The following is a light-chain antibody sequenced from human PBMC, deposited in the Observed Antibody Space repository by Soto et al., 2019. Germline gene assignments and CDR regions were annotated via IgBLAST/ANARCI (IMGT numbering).Light chain of an antibody. CDR1: SSNIGEYY. CDR3: GTWDSSLTTFV. J-gene: IGLJ1*01. Sequence: VLTQPPSVSAAPGQKVTMSCSGSSSNIGEYYVSWHQQLPGTAPKLLIYENDKRPSGIPDRFSGSKSGTSATLDITGLQTGDESDYYCGTWDSSLTTFVYGTGTNVTVL. CDR2: END. V-gene: IGLV1-51*02.